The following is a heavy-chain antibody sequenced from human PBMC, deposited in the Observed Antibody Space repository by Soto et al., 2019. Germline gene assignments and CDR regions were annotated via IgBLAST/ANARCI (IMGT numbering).Heavy chain of an antibody. J-gene: IGHJ4*02. CDR3: VRGGSGYSYGYDY. CDR2: IGTAVDT. D-gene: IGHD5-18*01. CDR1: GFTFSSYD. V-gene: IGHV3-13*01. Sequence: PGGSLRLSCAASGFTFSSYDMHCVRQATGKGLEWVSAIGTAVDTYYPGSVKGRFTISRENAKNSLYLQMNSLRAGDTAVYYCVRGGSGYSYGYDYWGQGTLVTVSS.